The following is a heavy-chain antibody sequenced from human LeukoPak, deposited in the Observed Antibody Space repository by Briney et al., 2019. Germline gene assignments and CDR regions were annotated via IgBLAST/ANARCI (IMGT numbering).Heavy chain of an antibody. D-gene: IGHD3-22*01. CDR2: IYSGGST. V-gene: IGHV3-66*01. J-gene: IGHJ3*02. CDR1: GLTVSSTY. CDR3: ARGGDSSGSIRSAFDI. Sequence: GASLRLSCAASGLTVSSTYMSWVRKTPGKGLEGGSVIYSGGSTYYADSLKGRFTISRDNSKNTLYLQMNSLRAEDTAVYYCARGGDSSGSIRSAFDIWGQGTMVTVSS.